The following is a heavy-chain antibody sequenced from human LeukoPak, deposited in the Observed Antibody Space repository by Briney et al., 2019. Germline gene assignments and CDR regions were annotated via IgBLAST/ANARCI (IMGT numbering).Heavy chain of an antibody. V-gene: IGHV3-23*01. D-gene: IGHD2-2*01. CDR3: AKGDGIVVVPAAIGPDY. Sequence: GGSLRLSCAASGFTFSSYGMNWVRQAPGKGLEWVSGISGSSRTTYYADSVKGRFTISRDNSKNTLYLQMNSLRAEDTAVYYCAKGDGIVVVPAAIGPDYWGQGTLVTVSS. CDR1: GFTFSSYG. CDR2: ISGSSRTT. J-gene: IGHJ4*02.